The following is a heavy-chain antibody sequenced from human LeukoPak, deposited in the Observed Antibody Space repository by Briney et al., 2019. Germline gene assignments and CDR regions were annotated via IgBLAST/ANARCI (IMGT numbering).Heavy chain of an antibody. CDR1: GFIGGDGY. D-gene: IGHD2-15*01. CDR2: IYRGGAT. CDR3: AGASSNGVAIDATSFDL. J-gene: IGHJ4*02. Sequence: GESLRLSCAVSGFIGGDGYMNWVRQAPGKGLEWLSVIYRGGATYYADSVKGRFFISRDSSKNTWHLQLNSLRGEDTAVYYCAGASSNGVAIDATSFDLWGQGTRVIVSS. V-gene: IGHV3-66*01.